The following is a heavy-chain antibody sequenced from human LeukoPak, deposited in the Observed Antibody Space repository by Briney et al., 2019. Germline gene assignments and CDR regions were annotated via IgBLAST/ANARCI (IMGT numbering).Heavy chain of an antibody. Sequence: PSETLSLTCTVSGGSISSYYWSWIRQPAGKGLEWIGRIYTSGSTNYNPSLKSRVTMSVDTSKNQFSLKLSSVTAADTAVYYCARVGKMQWLWWFDPWGQGTLVTVSS. CDR2: IYTSGST. J-gene: IGHJ5*02. V-gene: IGHV4-4*07. CDR3: ARVGKMQWLWWFDP. D-gene: IGHD6-19*01. CDR1: GGSISSYY.